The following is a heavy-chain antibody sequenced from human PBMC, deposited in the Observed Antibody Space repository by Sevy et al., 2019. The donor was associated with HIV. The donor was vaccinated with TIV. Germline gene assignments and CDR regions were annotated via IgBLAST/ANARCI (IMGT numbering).Heavy chain of an antibody. D-gene: IGHD7-27*01. V-gene: IGHV4-4*07. CDR3: ARSNWVTATHGFSKSYYFDY. CDR1: GDSFSSYF. Sequence: SETLSLTCTVSGDSFSSYFWAWIRQPAGKGLEWIGRINTSGSTNYNPSLKSRVTMSVDTSKSQFSLKVTSLTAADTAIYFCARSNWVTATHGFSKSYYFDYWGQGSLVTVSS. J-gene: IGHJ4*02. CDR2: INTSGST.